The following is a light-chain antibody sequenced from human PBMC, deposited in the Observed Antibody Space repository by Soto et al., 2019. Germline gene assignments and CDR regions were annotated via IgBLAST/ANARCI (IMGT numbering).Light chain of an antibody. V-gene: IGKV1-39*01. Sequence: DIQMTQSPSSLSASVGDRVNITCRASQSITNSLNWYQHKTGKAPTLVVYAASSLQSGVPSRFSGSGSGTDFTLTISSLQPEDFATYFCQQGHSMPFTFGPGTKVDIK. J-gene: IGKJ3*01. CDR2: AAS. CDR3: QQGHSMPFT. CDR1: QSITNS.